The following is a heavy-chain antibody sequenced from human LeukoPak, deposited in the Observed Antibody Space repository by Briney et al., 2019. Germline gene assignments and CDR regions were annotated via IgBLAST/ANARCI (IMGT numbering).Heavy chain of an antibody. CDR2: ISAYNGNT. D-gene: IGHD1-26*01. CDR1: GYTFTSYG. J-gene: IGHJ4*02. CDR3: ARDHWGWEHADFDY. V-gene: IGHV1-18*01. Sequence: ASVKVSCKASGYTFTSYGISWVRQAPGQGLEWMGWISAYNGNTNYAQKLQGRVTMTTDTSTSTAYMELRSLRSDDTAVYYCARDHWGWEHADFDYWGQGTLVTVSS.